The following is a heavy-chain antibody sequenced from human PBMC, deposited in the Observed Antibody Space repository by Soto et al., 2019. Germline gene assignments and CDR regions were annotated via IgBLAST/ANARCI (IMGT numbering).Heavy chain of an antibody. Sequence: SETLSLTCAVSGYSISSGYYWGWIRQPPGKGLEWIGSIYHSGSTYYNPSLKSRVTISIDASKNQFSLKLTSVTTADTAVYYCARRRASDYGGNHHPYYFDRWGQGALVTVSS. CDR1: GYSISSGYY. CDR3: ARRRASDYGGNHHPYYFDR. J-gene: IGHJ4*02. D-gene: IGHD4-17*01. V-gene: IGHV4-38-2*01. CDR2: IYHSGST.